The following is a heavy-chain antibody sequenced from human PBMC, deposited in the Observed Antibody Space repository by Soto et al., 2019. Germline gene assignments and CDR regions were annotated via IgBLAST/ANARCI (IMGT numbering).Heavy chain of an antibody. CDR3: ARETFIPAADHFDS. CDR2: IYPGDSDA. J-gene: IGHJ4*02. V-gene: IGHV5-51*01. CDR1: GFTFVSHW. Sequence: EVQLVQSGAEVKKPGESLTISCKGSGFTFVSHWIGWVRQVPGKGLEWMGTIYPGDSDARYSPSFQGLVTMSADKSINTVYLRWSSLQASDSGISFCARETFIPAADHFDSWGQGTPVTVSS. D-gene: IGHD6-13*01.